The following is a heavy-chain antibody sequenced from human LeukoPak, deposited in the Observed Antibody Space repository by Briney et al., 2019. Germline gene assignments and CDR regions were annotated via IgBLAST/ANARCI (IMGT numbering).Heavy chain of an antibody. CDR2: ISGNGDIT. CDR3: AKDDAWLRFLY. V-gene: IGHV3-23*01. J-gene: IGHJ4*02. CDR1: GFTFDDYG. Sequence: GGSLRLSCAASGFTFDDYGMSWVRQAPGKGLEWVSGISGNGDITYYADSVKGRFTISRDNSKNTLYLQMNSLRAEDTAIYYCAKDDAWLRFLYWGQGTLVTVSS. D-gene: IGHD5-12*01.